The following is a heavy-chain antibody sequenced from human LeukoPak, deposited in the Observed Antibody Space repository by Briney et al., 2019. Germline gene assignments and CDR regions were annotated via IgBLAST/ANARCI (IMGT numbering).Heavy chain of an antibody. J-gene: IGHJ4*02. CDR3: SSQPAVLDLDC. V-gene: IGHV3-7*01. D-gene: IGHD6-19*01. CDR1: GLTFSTQW. Sequence: GGSLRLSCAASGLTFSTQWMTLVRQAPGKGLEWVANIKPDGSGKTYVDSVKGRFTISRDNAKNSLYLQMRGLRVEDTAVYYCSSQPAVLDLDCWGQGTLVTVSS. CDR2: IKPDGSGK.